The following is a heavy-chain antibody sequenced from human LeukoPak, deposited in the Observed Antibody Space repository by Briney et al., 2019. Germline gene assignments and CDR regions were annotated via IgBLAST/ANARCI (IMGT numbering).Heavy chain of an antibody. Sequence: GESLKIPCKGSGYRFTNYWIGWVRQMPGKGLEWMGIIYPGDSDTRYSPSFQGQVTISADKSITTAYLQWSSLKTSDTAMYYCARRGCDTINCYIDFWGQGTLVTVSS. V-gene: IGHV5-51*01. CDR2: IYPGDSDT. CDR1: GYRFTNYW. J-gene: IGHJ4*02. D-gene: IGHD2-2*02. CDR3: ARRGCDTINCYIDF.